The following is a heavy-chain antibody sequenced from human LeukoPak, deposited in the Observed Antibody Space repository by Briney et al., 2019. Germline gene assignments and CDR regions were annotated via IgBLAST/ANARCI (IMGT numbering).Heavy chain of an antibody. Sequence: PSETLSLTCTVSGGSISSSSYYWGWIRQPPGKGLEWIGSIYYSGSTYYNPSLKSRVTISVDTSKNQFSLKLSSVTAADTAVYYCARQNFWSGTYGGIDYWGQGTLVTVSS. J-gene: IGHJ4*02. CDR3: ARQNFWSGTYGGIDY. CDR1: GGSISSSSYY. V-gene: IGHV4-39*01. CDR2: IYYSGST. D-gene: IGHD3-3*01.